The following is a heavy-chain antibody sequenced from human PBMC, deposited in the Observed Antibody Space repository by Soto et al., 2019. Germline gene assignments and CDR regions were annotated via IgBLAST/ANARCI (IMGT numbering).Heavy chain of an antibody. D-gene: IGHD1-7*01. Sequence: GGSLRLSCAASGFTFSSYSMNWVRQAPGKGLEWVSSISSSSSYIYYADSVKGRFTISRDNAKNSLYLQMNSLRAEDTAVYYCARDSGTTSYVLDYFDYWGQGTLVTVSS. CDR3: ARDSGTTSYVLDYFDY. V-gene: IGHV3-21*01. CDR2: ISSSSSYI. J-gene: IGHJ4*02. CDR1: GFTFSSYS.